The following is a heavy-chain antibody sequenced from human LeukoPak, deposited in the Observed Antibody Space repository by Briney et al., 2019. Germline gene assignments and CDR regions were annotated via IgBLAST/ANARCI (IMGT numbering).Heavy chain of an antibody. D-gene: IGHD6-19*01. CDR2: ISSSSGYI. Sequence: PGGSLRLSCAASGFTFSRYSMNWVRQAPGKGLGWVSSISSSSGYIYYADSVKGRFTISRDNAKNSLYLQMNSLRVEDTAVYYCARKSVAGSLLGDLDYWGQGTLVTVSS. V-gene: IGHV3-21*01. J-gene: IGHJ4*02. CDR1: GFTFSRYS. CDR3: ARKSVAGSLLGDLDY.